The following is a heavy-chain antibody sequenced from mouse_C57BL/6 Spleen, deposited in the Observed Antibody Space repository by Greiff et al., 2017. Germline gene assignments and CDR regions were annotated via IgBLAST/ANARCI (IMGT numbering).Heavy chain of an antibody. CDR3: ASLYYYGSSPDV. D-gene: IGHD1-1*01. CDR2: IDPSDSYT. CDR1: GYTFTSYW. V-gene: IGHV1-50*01. J-gene: IGHJ1*03. Sequence: QVQLQQPGAELVKPGASVKLSCKASGYTFTSYWMQWVKQRPGQGLEWIGEIDPSDSYTNYTQKFKGKATLTVDTSSSTAYMQLSSLTSEDSAVDYCASLYYYGSSPDVWGTGTTVTVSS.